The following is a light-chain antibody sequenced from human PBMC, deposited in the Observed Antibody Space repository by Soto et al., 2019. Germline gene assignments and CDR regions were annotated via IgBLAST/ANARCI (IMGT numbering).Light chain of an antibody. J-gene: IGLJ2*01. Sequence: QPVLTQPPSVSGAPGQRITISCTGSTSNIGAGYDVHWYQQLPGTAPKLLINANSNRPSGVPDRFSGSKSGTSASLAITGLQAKDEADYYCQSYDSRLSGSVFGGGTKLTVL. V-gene: IGLV1-40*01. CDR3: QSYDSRLSGSV. CDR2: ANS. CDR1: TSNIGAGYD.